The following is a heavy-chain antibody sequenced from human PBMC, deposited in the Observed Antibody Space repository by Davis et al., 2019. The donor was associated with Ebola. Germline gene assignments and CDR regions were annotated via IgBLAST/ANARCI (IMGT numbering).Heavy chain of an antibody. CDR2: IYPGDSDT. Sequence: GESPKIPRKGSGYSLHSYWLGWVRQMPGKGLEWMGVIYPGDSDTRYSPSFQGQVTISADKSISTAYLQWSSLKASDTAMDYCARTDPNYYYGMDVWGQGTTVTVAS. V-gene: IGHV5-51*01. CDR1: GYSLHSYW. J-gene: IGHJ6*02. CDR3: ARTDPNYYYGMDV.